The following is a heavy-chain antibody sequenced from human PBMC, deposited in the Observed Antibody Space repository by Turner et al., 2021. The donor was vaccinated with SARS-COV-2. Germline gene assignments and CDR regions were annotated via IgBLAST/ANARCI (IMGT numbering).Heavy chain of an antibody. V-gene: IGHV3-7*03. CDR2: ILYPGGDT. CDR3: VRAAPRNCAGQTCSLFDS. Sequence: EVQLVESGGVLVQPGESLRLSCAASGFTVSTYSMAWVRQAPGMGLEWVATILYPGGDTYYVDSVNGRFTVSRDMNSLYLQMISLRAEDTAIYYCVRAAPRNCAGQTCSLFDSWGQGTLVTVSS. D-gene: IGHD6-13*01. J-gene: IGHJ4*02. CDR1: GFTVSTYS.